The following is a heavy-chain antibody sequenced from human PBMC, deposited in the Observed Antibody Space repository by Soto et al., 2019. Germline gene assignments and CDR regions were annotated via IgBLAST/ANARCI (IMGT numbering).Heavy chain of an antibody. CDR3: ARARSRWTFDY. V-gene: IGHV3-30-3*01. J-gene: IGHJ4*02. D-gene: IGHD4-17*01. CDR2: ISYDGSNK. CDR1: GFTFSSYA. Sequence: QVQLVESGGGVVQPGRSLRLSCAASGFTFSSYAMHWVRQAPGKGLEWVAVISYDGSNKYYADSVKGRFTISRDNSKNTLYRQMNSLRAEGTAVYYCARARSRWTFDYWGQGPLVTVSS.